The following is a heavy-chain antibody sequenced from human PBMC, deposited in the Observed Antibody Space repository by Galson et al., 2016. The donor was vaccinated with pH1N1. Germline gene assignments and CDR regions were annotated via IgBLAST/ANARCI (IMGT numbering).Heavy chain of an antibody. D-gene: IGHD3-10*01. CDR3: ASDRAWAFDN. V-gene: IGHV3-48*01. CDR2: ISIGATVL. CDR1: SFSFSDSP. J-gene: IGHJ4*02. Sequence: SLRLSCAASSFSFSDSPMNWVRRAPGKGLEWLSFISIGATVLTYADSVKGRFTISRDDANTLLYLQMNNLRAEDTAVYYCASDRAWAFDNWGQGALVTVSS.